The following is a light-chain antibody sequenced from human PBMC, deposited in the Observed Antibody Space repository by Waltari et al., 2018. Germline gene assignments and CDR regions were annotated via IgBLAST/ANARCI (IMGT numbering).Light chain of an antibody. CDR1: SSNIVAPED. V-gene: IGLV1-40*01. Sequence: QSVLTQPPSVSGAPGQGVTISCAGNSSNIVAPEDLLWYRHLPGTAPKPPISSSTHRPPGGPDRFAGSKSDTAAALAITGLQAEDEADYYCQTYDNSLSGWVFGGGTKLTVL. J-gene: IGLJ3*02. CDR3: QTYDNSLSGWV. CDR2: SST.